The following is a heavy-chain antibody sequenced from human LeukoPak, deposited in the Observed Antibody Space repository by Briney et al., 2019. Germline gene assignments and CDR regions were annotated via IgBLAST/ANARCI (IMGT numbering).Heavy chain of an antibody. V-gene: IGHV3-11*01. J-gene: IGHJ4*02. CDR2: ISHNGDTK. CDR3: ARDRHGYFDY. D-gene: IGHD6-13*01. CDR1: GFTFSDHY. Sequence: GGSLRLSRAASGFTFSDHYMIWLRQAPGKGLESISYISHNGDTKYYADSVKGRLSISRDNAKSSLYLEMNSLRVEDTAVYYCARDRHGYFDYWGQGTLVTVSS.